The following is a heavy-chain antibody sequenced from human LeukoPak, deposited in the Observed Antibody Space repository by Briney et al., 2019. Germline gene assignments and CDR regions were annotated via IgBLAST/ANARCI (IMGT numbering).Heavy chain of an antibody. CDR2: ISWNSGSI. D-gene: IGHD3-16*01. V-gene: IGHV3-9*01. J-gene: IGHJ4*02. CDR1: GFTFDDYA. CDR3: AKDPRVAHGGGSDFDY. Sequence: GGSLRLSCAASGFTFDDYAMHWGRPAPGKGLEWVSGISWNSGSIGYADSVKGRFTISRDNAKNSLYLQMNSLRAEDTALYYCAKDPRVAHGGGSDFDYWGQGTLVTVSS.